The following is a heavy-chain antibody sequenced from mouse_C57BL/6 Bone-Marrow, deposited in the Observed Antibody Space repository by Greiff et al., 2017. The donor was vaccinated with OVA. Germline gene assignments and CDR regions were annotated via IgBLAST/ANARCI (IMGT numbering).Heavy chain of an antibody. J-gene: IGHJ1*03. D-gene: IGHD2-4*01. V-gene: IGHV8-8*01. Sequence: VMLVESGPGILQPSQTLSLTCSFSGFSLSTFGMGVGWIRQPSGQGLEWLAHIWWDDDKYYNPALKSRLTISKDTSKNQVFLKIANVDTADTATYYCARIGGELVYYDYDADWYFDVWGTGTTVTVSS. CDR2: IWWDDDK. CDR3: ARIGGELVYYDYDADWYFDV. CDR1: GFSLSTFGMG.